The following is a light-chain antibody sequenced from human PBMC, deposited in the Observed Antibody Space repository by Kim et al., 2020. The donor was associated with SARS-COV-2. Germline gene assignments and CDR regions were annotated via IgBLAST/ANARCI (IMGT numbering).Light chain of an antibody. J-gene: IGLJ3*02. CDR3: QSPDSSATYRV. CDR1: ELPRQY. Sequence: VSRGQTARITCSGDELPRQYSYWYQQKPGQAPVLVIYKDTERPSGIPERFSGSSSGTTVTLTISGVQAEDEADYYCQSPDSSATYRVFGGGTKLTVL. CDR2: KDT. V-gene: IGLV3-25*03.